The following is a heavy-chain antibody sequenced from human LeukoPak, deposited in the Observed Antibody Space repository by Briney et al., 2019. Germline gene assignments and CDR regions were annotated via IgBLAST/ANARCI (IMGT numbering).Heavy chain of an antibody. D-gene: IGHD3-10*01. CDR2: IYSGGST. J-gene: IGHJ6*02. V-gene: IGHV3-66*01. Sequence: GGSLRLSCAASGFTVSSNYMSWVRQAPGKGLEWVSVIYSGGSTYYADSVKGRFTISKDNSKNTLYLQMNSLRAEDTAVYYCARALVRGVMVYYYYYGMDVWGQGTTVTVSS. CDR3: ARALVRGVMVYYYYYGMDV. CDR1: GFTVSSNY.